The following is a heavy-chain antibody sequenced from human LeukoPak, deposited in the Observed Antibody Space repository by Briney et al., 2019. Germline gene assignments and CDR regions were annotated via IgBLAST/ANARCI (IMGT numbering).Heavy chain of an antibody. Sequence: SETLSLTCTVSGGSISSYYWSWIRQPPGKGLEWIGYIYYSGSTNYNPSLKSRVTISVDTSKNQFSLKLSSVTAADTAVYYCARDSWYYDSSGYYHVDYFDYWGQGTLVTVSS. D-gene: IGHD3-22*01. J-gene: IGHJ4*02. CDR1: GGSISSYY. CDR3: ARDSWYYDSSGYYHVDYFDY. CDR2: IYYSGST. V-gene: IGHV4-59*01.